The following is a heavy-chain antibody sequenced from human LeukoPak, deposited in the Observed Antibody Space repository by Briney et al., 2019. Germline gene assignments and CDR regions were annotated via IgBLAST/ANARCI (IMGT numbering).Heavy chain of an antibody. CDR3: AKEDLGALDY. CDR1: GFTFSSYT. D-gene: IGHD1-26*01. V-gene: IGHV3-23*01. Sequence: GGSLRLSCAASGFTFSSYTMNWVRQAPGKGLEWVSTISGSGGRTNYADSVKGRFTIPRDNSKNTLYLQMNSLRAEDPAVYYCAKEDLGALDYWGQGTLVTVSS. CDR2: ISGSGGRT. J-gene: IGHJ4*02.